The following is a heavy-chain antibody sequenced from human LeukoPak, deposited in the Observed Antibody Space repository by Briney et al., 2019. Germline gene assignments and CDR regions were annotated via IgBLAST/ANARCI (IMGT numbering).Heavy chain of an antibody. Sequence: GGSLRLSCAASGFNVSSDYMSWVRQAPGKGLEWVSIIYSGGSTFYADSVEDRFTISRDNPKNTVYLQMNSLRAEDTAVYYCARCARGDCYPGLAYWGQGTLVTVSS. V-gene: IGHV3-66*01. CDR2: IYSGGST. J-gene: IGHJ4*02. CDR3: ARCARGDCYPGLAY. D-gene: IGHD2-21*02. CDR1: GFNVSSDY.